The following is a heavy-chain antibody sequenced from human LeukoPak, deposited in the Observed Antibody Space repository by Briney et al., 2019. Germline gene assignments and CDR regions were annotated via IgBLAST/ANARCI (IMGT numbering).Heavy chain of an antibody. D-gene: IGHD2-21*02. J-gene: IGHJ6*02. V-gene: IGHV4-59*12. CDR2: IYYSGST. CDR1: GGSISSYY. Sequence: SQTLSLTCTVSGGSISSYYWSWIRQPPGKGLEWIGYIYYSGSTNYNPSLKSRVTISVDTSKNQFSLKLSSVTAADTAVYYCARDPAYCGGDCSAPRAAYYYYYYGMDVWGQGTTVTVSS. CDR3: ARDPAYCGGDCSAPRAAYYYYYYGMDV.